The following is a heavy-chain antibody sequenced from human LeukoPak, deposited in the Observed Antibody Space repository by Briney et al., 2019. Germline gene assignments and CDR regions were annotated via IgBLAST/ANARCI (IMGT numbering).Heavy chain of an antibody. CDR3: ARDLRTPSDTNIAIDY. J-gene: IGHJ4*02. CDR2: INSDGRLT. V-gene: IGHV3-74*01. CDR1: GFTFNRNW. Sequence: PGGSLRLSCADSGFTFNRNWMHWVRQGPGKGLVWVSRINSDGRLTSYADSVKGRFTISRDNAKNTLYLQMNSLRAEDTAVYYCARDLRTPSDTNIAIDYWGQGTLVTVSS. D-gene: IGHD4-23*01.